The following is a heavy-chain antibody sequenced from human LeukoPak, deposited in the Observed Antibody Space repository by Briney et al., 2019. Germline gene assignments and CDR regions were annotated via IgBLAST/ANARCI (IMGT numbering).Heavy chain of an antibody. CDR2: ISSSSSTI. Sequence: GGSLRLSCAASGFTFSSYSMNWVRQAPGKGLGWVSYISSSSSTIYYADSVKGRFTISRDNAKNSLYLQMNSLRAEDTAVYYCVYSGDYEKGYWGQGTLVTVSS. CDR3: VYSGDYEKGY. D-gene: IGHD4-17*01. V-gene: IGHV3-48*04. J-gene: IGHJ4*02. CDR1: GFTFSSYS.